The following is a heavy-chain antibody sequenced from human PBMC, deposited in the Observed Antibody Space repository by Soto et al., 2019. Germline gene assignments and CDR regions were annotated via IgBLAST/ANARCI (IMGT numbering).Heavy chain of an antibody. J-gene: IGHJ4*02. CDR2: ISYDGGNQ. CDR1: GFTFSIYP. D-gene: IGHD1-20*01. CDR3: ARGPITQTSFIDH. V-gene: IGHV3-30-3*01. Sequence: GGSLRLSCEASGFTFSIYPMHWVRHAPGKGLEWVTVISYDGGNQYYADSVKGRFTISRDNSKDTLYLQMHSLRSDDTAVYFCARGPITQTSFIDHWGQGTLVTVSS.